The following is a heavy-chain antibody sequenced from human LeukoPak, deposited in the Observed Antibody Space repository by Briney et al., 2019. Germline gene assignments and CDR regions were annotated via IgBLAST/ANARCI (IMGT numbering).Heavy chain of an antibody. Sequence: GESLKTPCKCPGYRFTSHWNGWVRQMPGKGLEWMGITYPDGSDTRYRPSFQGQVTHSADQSLSSAYLQCSSPKAPRSATFYRARYFGYSSGWPFEGWFDCWVRGTVVTVS. CDR3: ARYFGYSSGWPFEGWFDC. V-gene: IGHV5-51*06. D-gene: IGHD6-19*01. CDR1: GYRFTSHW. CDR2: TYPDGSDT. J-gene: IGHJ5*01.